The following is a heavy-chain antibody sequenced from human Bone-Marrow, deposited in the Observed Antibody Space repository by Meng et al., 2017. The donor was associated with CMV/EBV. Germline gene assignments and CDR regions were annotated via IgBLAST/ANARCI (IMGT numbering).Heavy chain of an antibody. D-gene: IGHD1-26*01. CDR1: GFTFSSYA. CDR2: ISGSGGST. CDR3: AKDRGSGSYYDMDYYYGMDV. J-gene: IGHJ6*01. Sequence: ETLSLTCAASGFTFSSYAMHWVRQAPGKGLEWVSAISGSGGSTYYADSVKGRFTISRDNSKNTLYLQMNSLRAEDTAVYYCAKDRGSGSYYDMDYYYGMDVWGQGTTVTGSS. V-gene: IGHV3-23*01.